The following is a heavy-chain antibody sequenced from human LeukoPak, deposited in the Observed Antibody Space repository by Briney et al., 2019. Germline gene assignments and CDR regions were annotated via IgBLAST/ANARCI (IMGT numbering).Heavy chain of an antibody. CDR2: IYSSGST. V-gene: IGHV4-59*13. D-gene: IGHD4-17*01. J-gene: IGHJ5*02. CDR3: ARTSYGDYGATNWFDP. CDR1: GGSISSYY. Sequence: TSETLSLTCTVSGGSISSYYWSWLRQPTGKGLVGLGYIYSSGSTNYNPSLKSRVTISVDTSKNQFSLKLSSVTAADTAVYYCARTSYGDYGATNWFDPWGQGTLVTVSS.